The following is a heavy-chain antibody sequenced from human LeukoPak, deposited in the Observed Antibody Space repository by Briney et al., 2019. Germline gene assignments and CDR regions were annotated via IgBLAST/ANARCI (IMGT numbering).Heavy chain of an antibody. J-gene: IGHJ4*02. CDR3: ATGGGYRFAY. V-gene: IGHV7-4-1*02. CDR2: INTNTERS. D-gene: IGHD6-25*01. CDR1: GYSITNYA. Sequence: ASVKVSCKASGYSITNYAILWVRQAPGQGLEWMGWINTNTERSTYAPGFTGRYVFSLDSSVNTAYLQISSLKAEDTALYYCATGGGYRFAYWGQGTLVTVSS.